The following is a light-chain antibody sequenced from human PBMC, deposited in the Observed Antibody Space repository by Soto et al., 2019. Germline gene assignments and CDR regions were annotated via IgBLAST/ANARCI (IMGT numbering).Light chain of an antibody. V-gene: IGKV3-20*01. J-gene: IGKJ1*01. CDR3: QQYDSSRWT. CDR2: GAS. Sequence: EIVLTQSPGTLSLSPGERATLSCRASQSISSSYLAWYQQKPGQPPRLLIYGASSRATDIPDRFSGSGSGTDFTLTISRLEPEDFAVYYCQQYDSSRWTFGQGTRWIS. CDR1: QSISSSY.